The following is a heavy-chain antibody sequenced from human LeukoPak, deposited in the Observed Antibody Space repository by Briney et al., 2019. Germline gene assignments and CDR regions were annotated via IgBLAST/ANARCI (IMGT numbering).Heavy chain of an antibody. V-gene: IGHV1-18*01. CDR2: SSVYNGNT. CDR3: ARGGNSGWRTPNDDY. CDR1: GYTFTSYG. J-gene: IGHJ4*02. D-gene: IGHD6-19*01. Sequence: ASVKVSCKASGYTFTSYGISWVRQAPGQGLEWMGWSSVYNGNTNYAQKLQGRVTMTTDTSTSTAYMELRSLRSDDTAVYYCARGGNSGWRTPNDDYWGQGTLVTVSS.